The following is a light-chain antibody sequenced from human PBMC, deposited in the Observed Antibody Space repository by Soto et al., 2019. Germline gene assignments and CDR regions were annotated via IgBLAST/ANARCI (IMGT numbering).Light chain of an antibody. CDR3: QQYNNWPYT. CDR2: GAS. V-gene: IGKV3-15*01. CDR1: QSVRTN. Sequence: EIVMTQSPDTLSVSPGERATLSCRASQSVRTNLAWYQQKPGQAPRLLIYGASTRATGIPGRFSGSGSGTEFTLTISSLQSEDFAVYHCQQYNNWPYTFGQGTKLEIK. J-gene: IGKJ2*01.